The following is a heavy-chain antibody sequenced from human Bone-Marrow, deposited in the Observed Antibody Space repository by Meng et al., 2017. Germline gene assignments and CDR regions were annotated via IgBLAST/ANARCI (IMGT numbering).Heavy chain of an antibody. CDR2: INPNSGGT. CDR1: GYTFTGYY. Sequence: ASAKASCKASGYTFTGYYMHWVRQAPGQGLEWMGWINPNSGGTNYAQKFQGRVTMARDTSISTAYMELGRLRSDDTAVYYCARDLASGSYDNWGQGTLVTVSS. CDR3: ARDLASGSYDN. V-gene: IGHV1-2*02. D-gene: IGHD1-26*01. J-gene: IGHJ4*02.